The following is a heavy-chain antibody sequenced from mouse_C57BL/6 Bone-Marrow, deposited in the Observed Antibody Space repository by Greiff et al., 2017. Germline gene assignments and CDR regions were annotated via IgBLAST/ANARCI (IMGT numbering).Heavy chain of an antibody. CDR2: INPNNGGT. D-gene: IGHD1-1*01. J-gene: IGHJ2*01. CDR1: GYTFTDYY. CDR3: ALYYDSSYDY. V-gene: IGHV1-26*01. Sequence: VQLQQSGPELVKPGASVKISCKASGYTFTDYYMNWVKQSHGKSLEWIGDINPNNGGTSYNQKFKGKATLTVDKSSSTAYMGLRSLTSEDSAVYYCALYYDSSYDYWGQGTTLTVSS.